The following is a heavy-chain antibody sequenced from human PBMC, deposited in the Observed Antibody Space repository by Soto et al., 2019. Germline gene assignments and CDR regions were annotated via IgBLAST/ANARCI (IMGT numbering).Heavy chain of an antibody. J-gene: IGHJ6*03. D-gene: IGHD6-19*01. CDR3: ARQRPSSEEGYYYYMDV. V-gene: IGHV5-51*01. CDR1: GYSSTSYW. Sequence: PGESLEISCKGSGYSSTSYWIGWVRQMPGKGLEWMGIIYPGDSDTRYSPSFQGQVPISADKPISTAYLQWSSLKASDTAMYYCARQRPSSEEGYYYYMDVWGKGTTVTVSS. CDR2: IYPGDSDT.